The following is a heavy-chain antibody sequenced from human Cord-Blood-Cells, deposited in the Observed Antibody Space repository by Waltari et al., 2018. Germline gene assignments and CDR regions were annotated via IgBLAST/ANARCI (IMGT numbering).Heavy chain of an antibody. CDR1: GGSFSGYY. Sequence: QVQLQQWGAGLLKPSETLSLTCAVYGGSFSGYYWSWIRQPPGKGLEWIGEINHSGSPNYNPSLKSRDTISVDPSKTQFSLKLSSVTAADTAVYYCARVLLPHLYYFDYWGQGTLVTVSS. V-gene: IGHV4-34*01. CDR3: ARVLLPHLYYFDY. J-gene: IGHJ4*02. CDR2: INHSGSP.